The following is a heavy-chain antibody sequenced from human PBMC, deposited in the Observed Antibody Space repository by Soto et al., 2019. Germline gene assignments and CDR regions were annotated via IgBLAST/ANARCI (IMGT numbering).Heavy chain of an antibody. D-gene: IGHD3-3*01. CDR2: IYTSGST. CDR1: GGSIISYF. CDR3: ARDGDFWSGSYAFDI. J-gene: IGHJ3*02. V-gene: IGHV4-4*07. Sequence: SETLSLTCTVSGGSIISYFWSWIRQPAGKGLEWIGRIYTSGSTNYNPSLKSRVTMSVDTSKNQFSLRLSSVTAADTAVYYCARDGDFWSGSYAFDIWGQGTMVTVSS.